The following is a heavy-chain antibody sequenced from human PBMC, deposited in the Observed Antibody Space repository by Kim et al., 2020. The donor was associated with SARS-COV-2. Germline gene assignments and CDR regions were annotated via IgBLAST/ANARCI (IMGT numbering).Heavy chain of an antibody. CDR3: ARGRLQIISGSYCHFDY. J-gene: IGHJ4*02. Sequence: PKSRGTISVDTSKNQFSLKLSSVTAADTAVYYCARGRLQIISGSYCHFDYWGQGTLVTVSS. D-gene: IGHD3-10*01. V-gene: IGHV4-34*01.